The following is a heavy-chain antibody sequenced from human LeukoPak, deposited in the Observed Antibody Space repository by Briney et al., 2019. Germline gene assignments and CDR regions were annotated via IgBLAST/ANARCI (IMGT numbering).Heavy chain of an antibody. CDR3: ATDRITMIRGVSDAFDI. V-gene: IGHV1-24*01. J-gene: IGHJ3*02. Sequence: ASVKVSCKVSGYTLTELSMHWVRQAPGKGLEWMGGFDPEDGETIYAQKFQGRVTMTEDTSTDTAYMELSSLRSEDTAVYYCATDRITMIRGVSDAFDIWGQGTMVTVCS. D-gene: IGHD3-10*01. CDR2: FDPEDGET. CDR1: GYTLTELS.